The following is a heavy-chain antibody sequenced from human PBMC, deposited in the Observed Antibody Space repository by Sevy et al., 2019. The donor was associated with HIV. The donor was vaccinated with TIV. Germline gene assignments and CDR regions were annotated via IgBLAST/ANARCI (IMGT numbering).Heavy chain of an antibody. J-gene: IGHJ6*03. CDR3: ARGLSGASYLDMDV. CDR1: GGSISSYY. CDR2: IYTSGST. Sequence: SETLSLTCTVSGGSISSYYWSWIRQPAGKGLEWIGRIYTSGSTNYNPPLKSRVTMSVDTSKNQFSLKLSSVTAADTAVYYCARGLSGASYLDMDVWGKGTTVTVSS. D-gene: IGHD1-26*01. V-gene: IGHV4-4*07.